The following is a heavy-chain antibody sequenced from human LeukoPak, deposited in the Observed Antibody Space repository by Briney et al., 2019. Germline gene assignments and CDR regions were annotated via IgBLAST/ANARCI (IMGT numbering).Heavy chain of an antibody. CDR1: GFTFSNYG. Sequence: GGSLRLSRARSGFTFSNYGMHWGRQAPGKGLEWVAFIRYDGSNKYYADSVKGRFTISRGNSKNTLYLQMNSLRAEDTAVYYCAKDIVVVPAAIGAFDIWGQGTMVTVSS. CDR3: AKDIVVVPAAIGAFDI. D-gene: IGHD2-2*01. J-gene: IGHJ3*02. CDR2: IRYDGSNK. V-gene: IGHV3-30*02.